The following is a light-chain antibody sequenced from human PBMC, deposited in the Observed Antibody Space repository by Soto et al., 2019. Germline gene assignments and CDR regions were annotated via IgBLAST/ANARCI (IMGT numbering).Light chain of an antibody. CDR1: QSVSSY. V-gene: IGKV3-11*01. CDR3: QHRSNWPLT. Sequence: EIVLTQSPATLSLSPGERATLSCRASQSVSSYLAWFQQKPGQAPRLLIYDASNRATGIPARFSGSVSGTDFTLTISSREPEDCAIYYCQHRSNWPLTFGGGTKVEIK. J-gene: IGKJ4*01. CDR2: DAS.